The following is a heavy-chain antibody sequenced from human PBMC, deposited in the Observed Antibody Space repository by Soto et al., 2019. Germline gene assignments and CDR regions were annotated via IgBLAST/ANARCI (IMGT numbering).Heavy chain of an antibody. D-gene: IGHD1-1*01. CDR2: IIPILGIA. CDR1: GGTFSSYT. J-gene: IGHJ6*03. V-gene: IGHV1-69*04. Sequence: SVKVSCKASGGTFSSYTISWVRQAPGQGLEWMGRIIPILGIANYAQKFQGRVTITADKSTSTAYMELSSLGSEDTAVYYCAREGWNAYYYYYYMDVWGKGTTVTVSS. CDR3: AREGWNAYYYYYYMDV.